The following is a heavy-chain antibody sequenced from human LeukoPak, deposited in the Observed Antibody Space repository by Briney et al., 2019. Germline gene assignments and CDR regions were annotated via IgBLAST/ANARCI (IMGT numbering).Heavy chain of an antibody. J-gene: IGHJ4*02. CDR1: GFTVRSNY. CDR3: ASPSGSSSWGLTFDY. V-gene: IGHV3-66*01. Sequence: PGGSLRLSCAASGFTVRSNYMSWVRQAPGKGLEWVAVIYSGGSTYYADSVKGRFTISRDNAKNSLYLQMNSLRAEDTAVYYCASPSGSSSWGLTFDYWGQGTLVTVSS. CDR2: IYSGGST. D-gene: IGHD6-13*01.